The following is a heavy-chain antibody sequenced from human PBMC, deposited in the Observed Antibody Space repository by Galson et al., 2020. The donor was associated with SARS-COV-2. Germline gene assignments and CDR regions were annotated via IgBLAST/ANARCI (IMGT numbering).Heavy chain of an antibody. V-gene: IGHV3-30*18. CDR1: GFSFSNFG. J-gene: IGHJ4*02. Sequence: GESLKISCAASGFSFSNFGMHWVRQAPGKGIEWVSMISYDGSVTRYADSLKGRFTISRDVSKNILYLQMDSLTSDDTAIYYCAKGTFTTGWRDWGQGTLVTVSS. D-gene: IGHD6-19*01. CDR3: AKGTFTTGWRD. CDR2: ISYDGSVT.